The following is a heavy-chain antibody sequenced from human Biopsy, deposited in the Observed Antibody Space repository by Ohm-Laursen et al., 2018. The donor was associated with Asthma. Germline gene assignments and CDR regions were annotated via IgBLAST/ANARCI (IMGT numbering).Heavy chain of an antibody. CDR1: GFTFSHYN. Sequence: SLRLSCAASGFTFSHYNMNWVRQAPGKGLEWVSSITDTSRYIKYADSVKGRFTISRDNAKNSLYLQMNSLRAEDTAVYFCARAVDYSHYYGIDVWGQGTTVTVS. CDR3: ARAVDYSHYYGIDV. CDR2: ITDTSRYI. D-gene: IGHD3-10*01. J-gene: IGHJ6*02. V-gene: IGHV3-21*04.